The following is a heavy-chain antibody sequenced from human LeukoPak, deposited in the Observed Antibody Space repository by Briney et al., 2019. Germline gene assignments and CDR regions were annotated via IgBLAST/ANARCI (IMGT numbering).Heavy chain of an antibody. CDR1: GGSFSGFY. D-gene: IGHD4-11*01. V-gene: IGHV4-34*01. CDR3: ARGKGTVTF. Sequence: SETLSLTCAVSGGSFSGFYWSWIRQLPGQGLEWIGEINHSGYTNYHPSLKSRVVISVDTSKKQFSLKLNSVTAADTAVYYCARGKGTVTFWAQGTVVSVSS. J-gene: IGHJ4*02. CDR2: INHSGYT.